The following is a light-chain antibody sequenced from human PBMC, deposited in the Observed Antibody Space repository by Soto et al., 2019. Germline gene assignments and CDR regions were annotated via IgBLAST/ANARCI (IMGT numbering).Light chain of an antibody. CDR3: QQYNHWPLS. Sequence: TVMTQSPATLSVSPGERATLSCRASQGLGTNLAWYQQRPGQAPRLLIYAASTRATGVPARFSGIGSETEFTLTITALQSEDFAVYYCQQYNHWPLSFGVGTKVEIK. CDR1: QGLGTN. CDR2: AAS. J-gene: IGKJ4*01. V-gene: IGKV3-15*01.